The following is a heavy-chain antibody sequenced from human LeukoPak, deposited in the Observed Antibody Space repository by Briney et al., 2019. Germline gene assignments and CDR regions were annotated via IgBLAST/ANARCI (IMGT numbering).Heavy chain of an antibody. D-gene: IGHD6-19*01. CDR1: GFTFSNYA. CDR3: AKALSRSRSIAVAGYACGFDY. Sequence: PGGSLRLSCAASGFTFSNYAMSWVRHAPGKGLEWVSAISGSGDNTYYADSVKGRFTVSRDNSKNTLYVQMKSLRAEDTAVYYCAKALSRSRSIAVAGYACGFDYWGQGTLVTVSS. V-gene: IGHV3-23*01. CDR2: ISGSGDNT. J-gene: IGHJ4*02.